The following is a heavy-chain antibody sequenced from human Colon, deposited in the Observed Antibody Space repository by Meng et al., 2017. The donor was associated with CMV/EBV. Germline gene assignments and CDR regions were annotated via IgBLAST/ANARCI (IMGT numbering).Heavy chain of an antibody. Sequence: GGSLRLSCVVSGVTFSDSVMSWVRQAPGKGLEWVAAISSRGDKTDYADSVKVRFTISRDNFRNTLILQMSSLKVEDTAVYYCARGQFLHYFDDWGRGTLVTVSS. CDR3: ARGQFLHYFDD. J-gene: IGHJ4*02. V-gene: IGHV3-23*01. CDR1: GVTFSDSV. CDR2: ISSRGDKT. D-gene: IGHD2/OR15-2a*01.